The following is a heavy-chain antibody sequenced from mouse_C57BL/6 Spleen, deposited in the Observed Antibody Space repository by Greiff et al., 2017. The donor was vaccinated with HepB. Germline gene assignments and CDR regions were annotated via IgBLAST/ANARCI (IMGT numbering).Heavy chain of an antibody. CDR3: ARIYYDYDGYFDV. Sequence: LQQSGPGILQSSQTLSLTCSFSGFSLSTSGMGVSWIRQPSGKGLEWLAHIYWDDDKRYNPSLKSRLTISKDTSRNQVFLKITSVDTADTATYYCARIYYDYDGYFDVWGTGTTVTVSS. V-gene: IGHV8-12*01. CDR2: IYWDDDK. J-gene: IGHJ1*03. CDR1: GFSLSTSGMG. D-gene: IGHD2-4*01.